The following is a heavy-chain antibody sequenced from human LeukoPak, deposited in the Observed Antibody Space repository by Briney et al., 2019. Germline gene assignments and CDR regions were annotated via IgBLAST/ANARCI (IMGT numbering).Heavy chain of an antibody. D-gene: IGHD2-15*01. Sequence: GASVKVSCKASGYTFTGYYMHWVRQAPGQGLEWMGWINPNSGGTNYAQKFQGRVTMTRDTSISTAYMELSRLRSDDTAVYYCARDIVYCSGGSCYVRWMDVWGKGTTVTVSS. CDR1: GYTFTGYY. V-gene: IGHV1-2*02. CDR2: INPNSGGT. CDR3: ARDIVYCSGGSCYVRWMDV. J-gene: IGHJ6*04.